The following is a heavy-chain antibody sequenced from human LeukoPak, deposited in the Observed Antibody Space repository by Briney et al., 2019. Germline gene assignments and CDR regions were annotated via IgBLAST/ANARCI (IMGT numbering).Heavy chain of an antibody. CDR3: ARVDWRSGYDGPLYNWFDP. Sequence: PSETLSLTCTVSGGSINSGDYYWSWIRQPPGKGLEWIGFISSLGSTYYNPSLQSRFAISVDTSKNQFSLTLSSVTAADTAVYYCARVDWRSGYDGPLYNWFDPWGQGTLVTVSS. V-gene: IGHV4-30-4*01. D-gene: IGHD5-12*01. J-gene: IGHJ5*02. CDR2: ISSLGST. CDR1: GGSINSGDYY.